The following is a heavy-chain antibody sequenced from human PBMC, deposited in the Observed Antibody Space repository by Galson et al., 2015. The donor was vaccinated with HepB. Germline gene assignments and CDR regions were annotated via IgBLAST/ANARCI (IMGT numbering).Heavy chain of an antibody. V-gene: IGHV3-21*01. CDR1: GLSFSSYS. D-gene: IGHD2-15*01. CDR3: VREGGSQKSYGMDV. J-gene: IGHJ6*02. CDR2: ISSNNKYI. Sequence: LRLSCAASGLSFSSYSMNWVRQAPGKGLEWVSSISSNNKYIYYGDSVKGRFTISRDNAKNSLFLQMNSLRAEDTAVYYCVREGGSQKSYGMDVWGQGTTVTVSS.